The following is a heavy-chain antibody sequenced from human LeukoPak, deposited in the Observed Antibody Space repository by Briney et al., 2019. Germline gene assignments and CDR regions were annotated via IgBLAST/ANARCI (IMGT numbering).Heavy chain of an antibody. CDR1: GFTFSSYS. J-gene: IGHJ4*02. Sequence: PGGSLRLSCAASGFTFSSYSMNWVRQAPGKGLEWVSYISSSSSTIYYADSVKGRFTISRDNAKNSLYLQMNSLRAEDTAVYYCAREFLTMVRGPIDYWGQGTLVTVSS. D-gene: IGHD3-10*01. CDR3: AREFLTMVRGPIDY. CDR2: ISSSSSTI. V-gene: IGHV3-48*04.